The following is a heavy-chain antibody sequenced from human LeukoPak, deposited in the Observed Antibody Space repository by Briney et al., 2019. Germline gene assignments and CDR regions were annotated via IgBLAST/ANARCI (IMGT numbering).Heavy chain of an antibody. CDR3: AKTLTGGSSFDY. V-gene: IGHV3-23*01. CDR2: ISGSRT. Sequence: GGSLRLSRAASGFTFSSYALSWVRQAPGKGLEWVSAISGSRTYYTDSVKGRFTISRDNSKNTLYLQMNSLRAEDTAVYYCAKTLTGGSSFDYWGQGTLVTVSS. J-gene: IGHJ4*02. D-gene: IGHD3-9*01. CDR1: GFTFSSYA.